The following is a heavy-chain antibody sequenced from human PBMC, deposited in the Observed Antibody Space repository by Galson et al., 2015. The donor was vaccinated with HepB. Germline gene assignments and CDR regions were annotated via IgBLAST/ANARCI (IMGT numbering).Heavy chain of an antibody. J-gene: IGHJ6*02. D-gene: IGHD6-13*01. CDR3: AKRAQYSSTWGRTRFSSYFDMDV. CDR1: GFTFSRYD. CDR2: ISYDGSGE. V-gene: IGHV3-30*18. Sequence: SLRLSCAASGFTFSRYDMHWVRQAPGKGLEWVALISYDGSGEYYADSVKGRFIISRDNSKNALYLQRNSLRAEDTAVYYCAKRAQYSSTWGRTRFSSYFDMDVWGQGTTVTVSS.